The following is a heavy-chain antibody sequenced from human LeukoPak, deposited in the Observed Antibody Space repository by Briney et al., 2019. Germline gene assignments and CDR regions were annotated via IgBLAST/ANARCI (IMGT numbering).Heavy chain of an antibody. CDR3: AKGFLPTYYYESSGYYYDAFDI. J-gene: IGHJ3*02. V-gene: IGHV3-23*01. Sequence: GGSLRLSCAASGFTFSSYGMHWVRQAPGKGLEWVSAISGSGGSTYYADSVKGRFTISRDNSKNTLYLQMNSLRAEDTAVYYCAKGFLPTYYYESSGYYYDAFDIWGQGTMVTVSS. CDR1: GFTFSSYG. D-gene: IGHD3-22*01. CDR2: ISGSGGST.